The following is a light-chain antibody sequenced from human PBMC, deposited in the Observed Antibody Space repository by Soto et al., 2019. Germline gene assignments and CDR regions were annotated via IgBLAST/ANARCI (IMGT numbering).Light chain of an antibody. CDR1: QSVRGNY. CDR3: HQFGMSPFT. J-gene: IGKJ3*01. Sequence: EVVLTQSPGTLSLSPGESATLSCRASQSVRGNYFAWYQQRPGRAPRLLVYGPSVRAAGIPDRFRGSGSRTDFNLTSNRVEPEDFAVYYCHQFGMSPFTFGPGTTLDIK. CDR2: GPS. V-gene: IGKV3-20*01.